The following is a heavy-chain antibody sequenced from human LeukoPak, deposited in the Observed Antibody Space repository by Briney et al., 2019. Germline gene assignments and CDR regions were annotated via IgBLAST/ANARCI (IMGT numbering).Heavy chain of an antibody. CDR2: IYYSGST. D-gene: IGHD2-15*01. CDR3: ASRDCSGGSCYYVSSYYFDY. CDR1: GVSISSSSYY. V-gene: IGHV4-39*01. Sequence: PSETLSLTCTVSGVSISSSSYYWGWIRQPPGKGLEWIGSIYYSGSTYYNPSLKSRVTISVDTSKNQVSLKLSSVTAADTAVYYCASRDCSGGSCYYVSSYYFDYWGQGTLVTVSS. J-gene: IGHJ4*02.